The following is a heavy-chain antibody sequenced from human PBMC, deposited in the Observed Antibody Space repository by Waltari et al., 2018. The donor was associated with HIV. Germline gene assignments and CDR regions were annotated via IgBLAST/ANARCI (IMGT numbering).Heavy chain of an antibody. Sequence: QLQLQESGPGLVKPSETLSLTCTVSGGSISNNSYYWGWIRQPPGKGLEWIGNIFYSGSTYDNPSLMIRATMSVDSTKNQFSLKLRSVTAADTAVYFCASALGYVNNGYYLAYYFDSWGQGALVTVSS. CDR3: ASALGYVNNGYYLAYYFDS. J-gene: IGHJ4*02. V-gene: IGHV4-39*01. CDR1: GGSISNNSYY. D-gene: IGHD3-22*01. CDR2: IFYSGST.